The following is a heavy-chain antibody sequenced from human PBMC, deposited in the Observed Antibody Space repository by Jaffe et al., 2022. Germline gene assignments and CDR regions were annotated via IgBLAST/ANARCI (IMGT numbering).Heavy chain of an antibody. J-gene: IGHJ4*02. V-gene: IGHV3-48*03. D-gene: IGHD6-13*01. Sequence: EVQLVESGGGLVQPGGSLRLSCAASGFTFSSYEMNWVRQAPGKGLEWVSYISSSGSTIYYADSVKGRFTISRDNAKNSLYLQMNSLRAEDTAVYYCARDGAEGPYSSSWSGDYWGQGTLVTVSS. CDR3: ARDGAEGPYSSSWSGDY. CDR1: GFTFSSYE. CDR2: ISSSGSTI.